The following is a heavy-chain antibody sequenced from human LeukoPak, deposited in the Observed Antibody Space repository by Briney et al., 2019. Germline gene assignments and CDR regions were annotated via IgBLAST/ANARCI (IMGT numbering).Heavy chain of an antibody. CDR3: ARDLPPGFWSGSLDY. CDR2: ISSSSSYI. D-gene: IGHD3-3*01. Sequence: GGSLRLSCAASGFTFSSYSMNWVRQAPGKGLEWVSSISSSSSYIYYADSVKGRFTISRDNAKNSLYLQMNSLRAEDTAVYYCARDLPPGFWSGSLDYWGQGTLVTVSS. J-gene: IGHJ4*02. V-gene: IGHV3-21*01. CDR1: GFTFSSYS.